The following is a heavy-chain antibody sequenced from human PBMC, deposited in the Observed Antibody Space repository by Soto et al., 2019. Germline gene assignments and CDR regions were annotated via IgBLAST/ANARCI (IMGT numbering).Heavy chain of an antibody. CDR2: IYPGDSDT. J-gene: IGHJ6*03. CDR1: GYSFTSYW. Sequence: PGESLKISCKGSGYSFTSYWIGLVRQMPGKGLEWMGIIYPGDSDTRYSPSFQGQVTISADKSISTAYLQWSSPKASDTAMYYCARIEVVVAPYMDVWGKGTTVTVSS. D-gene: IGHD2-15*01. CDR3: ARIEVVVAPYMDV. V-gene: IGHV5-51*01.